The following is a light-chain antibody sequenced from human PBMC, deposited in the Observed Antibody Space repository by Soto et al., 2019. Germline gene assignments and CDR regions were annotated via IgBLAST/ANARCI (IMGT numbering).Light chain of an antibody. V-gene: IGLV1-44*01. CDR1: NSNIGSHT. Sequence: QSVLTQPASASGTPGQRLTISCSGSNSNIGSHTVNWYQHVAGTAPKLLIYSDDERPSGVADRFSGSKSGTSASLAISGLLAEDEADYFCAAWDDSLNGRVFGGGTKVTVL. J-gene: IGLJ3*02. CDR3: AAWDDSLNGRV. CDR2: SDD.